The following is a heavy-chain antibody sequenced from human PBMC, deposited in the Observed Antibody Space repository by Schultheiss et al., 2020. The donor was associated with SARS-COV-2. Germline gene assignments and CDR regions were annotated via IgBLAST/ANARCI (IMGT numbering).Heavy chain of an antibody. V-gene: IGHV3-21*05. CDR2: ISNTGSYT. CDR3: ARELNWGDDAFDI. CDR1: GFRFSTYG. J-gene: IGHJ3*02. D-gene: IGHD7-27*01. Sequence: GESLKISCAASGFRFSTYGMTWVRQAPGKGLEWVSYISNTGSYTNYADSVKDRFTISRDNAKNSLYLQIDNLRAEDTAVYYCARELNWGDDAFDIWGQGTKVTVSS.